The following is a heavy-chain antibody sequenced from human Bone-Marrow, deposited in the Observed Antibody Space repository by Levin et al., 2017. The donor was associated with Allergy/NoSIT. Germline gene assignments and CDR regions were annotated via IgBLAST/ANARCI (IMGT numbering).Heavy chain of an antibody. V-gene: IGHV3-7*04. CDR2: INLDGSET. CDR1: GFILSDFW. J-gene: IGHJ4*02. CDR3: ARGGGAPDY. D-gene: IGHD3-10*01. Sequence: LGESLKISCIPSGFILSDFWMTWVRQAPGKGLEWVANINLDGSETNYVDSVKGRFSISRDNVNNSLYLHMTSLRVEDTAVYFCARGGGAPDYWGQGALVAVST.